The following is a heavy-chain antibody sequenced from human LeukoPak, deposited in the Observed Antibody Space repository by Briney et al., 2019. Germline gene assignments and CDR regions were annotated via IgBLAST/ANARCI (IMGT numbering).Heavy chain of an antibody. CDR2: IYTSGST. Sequence: SETLSLTCTVSGGSTSSYYWSWIRQPAGKGLEWIGRIYTSGSTNYNPSLKSRVTMSVDTSKNQFSLKLSSVTAADTAVHYCARSGILTGYRNAFDIWGQGTMVTVSS. J-gene: IGHJ3*02. D-gene: IGHD3-9*01. CDR1: GGSTSSYY. V-gene: IGHV4-4*07. CDR3: ARSGILTGYRNAFDI.